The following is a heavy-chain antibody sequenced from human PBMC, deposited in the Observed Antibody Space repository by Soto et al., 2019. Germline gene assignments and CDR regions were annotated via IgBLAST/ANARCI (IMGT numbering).Heavy chain of an antibody. J-gene: IGHJ4*02. CDR1: GYSFTNYW. CDR2: IYPGDSDV. D-gene: IGHD3-22*01. CDR3: ARTQSGVVVITSFAY. V-gene: IGHV5-51*01. Sequence: PGESLKISCKGSGYSFTNYWIAWVRQMPGKGLDWMGIIYPGDSDVRYSPSFQGQVTISADKSISTAYLQWSSLKASDTAMYYCARTQSGVVVITSFAYWGQGTLVTVSS.